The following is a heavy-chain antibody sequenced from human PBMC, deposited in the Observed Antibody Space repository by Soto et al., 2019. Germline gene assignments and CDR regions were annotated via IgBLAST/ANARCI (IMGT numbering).Heavy chain of an antibody. V-gene: IGHV3-7*01. J-gene: IGHJ6*02. D-gene: IGHD2-2*01. CDR3: ARAPNIVLVPAALRSYYYYYGMDV. Sequence: GGSLRLSCAASGFTFSSYWMSWVRQAPWKGLEWVANIKQDGSEKYYVDSVKGRFTISRDNAKNSLYLQMNSLRAEDTAEYYYARAPNIVLVPAALRSYYYYYGMDVWGQGTTVTVSS. CDR2: IKQDGSEK. CDR1: GFTFSSYW.